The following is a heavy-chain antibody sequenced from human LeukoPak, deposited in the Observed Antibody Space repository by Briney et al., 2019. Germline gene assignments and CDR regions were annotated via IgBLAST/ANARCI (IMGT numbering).Heavy chain of an antibody. CDR1: GFTFSSYA. CDR2: ISGSGGST. V-gene: IGHV3-23*01. J-gene: IGHJ4*02. D-gene: IGHD2-15*01. CDR3: AKEKLYCSGVSCYSGYYFDY. Sequence: GGSLRLSCAASGFTFSSYAMSWVRQAPGKGLEWVSAISGSGGSTSYADSVKGRFTIFRDNSKNTLYLQMNSLRAEDTAVYYCAKEKLYCSGVSCYSGYYFDYWGQGTLVTVSS.